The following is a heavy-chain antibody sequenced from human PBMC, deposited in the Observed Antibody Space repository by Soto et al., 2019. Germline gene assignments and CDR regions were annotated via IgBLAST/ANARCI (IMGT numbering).Heavy chain of an antibody. D-gene: IGHD3-16*01. CDR1: GFSLSNYG. CDR2: ISYHGRDE. J-gene: IGHJ4*02. Sequence: QVQLVESGGGVVQPGRSLRLSCAASGFSLSNYGMHWVRQAPGKGLEWVAVISYHGRDENYADSVKGRFTISRDSSKNTLYLHMSSLRPEDTAVYYCVKDHLMNTITPGGYWGQGTLVTVSS. CDR3: VKDHLMNTITPGGY. V-gene: IGHV3-30*18.